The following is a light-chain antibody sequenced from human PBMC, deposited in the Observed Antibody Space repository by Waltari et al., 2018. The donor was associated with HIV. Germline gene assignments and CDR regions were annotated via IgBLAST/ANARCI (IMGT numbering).Light chain of an antibody. CDR2: RAS. Sequence: DVQVTDLPSFLTASEGDRVSMTSGVGQTIDNYLPWYQQRPGEVPNLRIYRASTLESGVPSRLSGCGSGTDFTLTINSLQLNDSATYDCQQYQGYSLFMFGPGTNVEIK. V-gene: IGKV1-5*03. CDR3: QQYQGYSLFM. CDR1: QTIDNY. J-gene: IGKJ1*01.